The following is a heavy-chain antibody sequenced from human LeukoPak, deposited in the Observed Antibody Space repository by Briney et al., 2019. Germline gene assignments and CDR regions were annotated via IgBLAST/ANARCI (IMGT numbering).Heavy chain of an antibody. Sequence: AAVKVSCKASGYTFTSCGISWLRQAPGQGREWMGWISAYNGNTNYAQKLQGRVTMTTDTSTSTAYMELRSLRADDTAVYYCARGKVGATDFDYWGQGTLVTVSS. CDR2: ISAYNGNT. CDR3: ARGKVGATDFDY. J-gene: IGHJ4*02. D-gene: IGHD1-26*01. CDR1: GYTFTSCG. V-gene: IGHV1-18*01.